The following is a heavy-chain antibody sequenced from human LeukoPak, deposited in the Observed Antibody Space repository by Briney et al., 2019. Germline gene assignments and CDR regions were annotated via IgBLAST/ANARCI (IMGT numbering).Heavy chain of an antibody. CDR3: ARGGYSSGWDDY. J-gene: IGHJ4*02. D-gene: IGHD6-19*01. CDR1: GYTFTSYY. V-gene: IGHV1-8*03. Sequence: GASVKVSCKASGYTFTSYYMHWVRQATGQGLEWMGWMNPNSGNTGYAQKFQGRVTITRNTSISTAYMELSSLRSEDTAVYYCARGGYSSGWDDYWGQGTLVTVSS. CDR2: MNPNSGNT.